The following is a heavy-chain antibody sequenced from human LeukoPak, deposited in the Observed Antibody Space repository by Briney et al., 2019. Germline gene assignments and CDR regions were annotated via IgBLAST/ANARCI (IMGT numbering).Heavy chain of an antibody. CDR3: ARPVGVRDAFDI. V-gene: IGHV4-59*12. Sequence: PSETLSLTCTVSGGSISSYYWSWIRQPPGEGLEWIGYIYYSGSTNYNPSLKSRVTISVDTSKNQFSLKLSSVTAADTAVYYCARPVGVRDAFDIWGQGTMVTVSS. D-gene: IGHD1-26*01. CDR2: IYYSGST. J-gene: IGHJ3*02. CDR1: GGSISSYY.